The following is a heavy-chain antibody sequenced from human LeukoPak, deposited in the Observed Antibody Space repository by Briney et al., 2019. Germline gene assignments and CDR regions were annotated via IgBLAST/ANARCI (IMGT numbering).Heavy chain of an antibody. CDR3: ARNRGSTVITDQYYYYYMDV. Sequence: SETLSLTCSVSGGSISSSSFYWGWIRQPPGKGLEWIGSIYHSGSTNYNPSLKSRVTISVDTSKNQFSLKVRSVTATDTAVYYCARNRGSTVITDQYYYYYMDVWGKGTTVTVSS. D-gene: IGHD4-11*01. CDR2: IYHSGST. CDR1: GGSISSSSFY. V-gene: IGHV4-39*07. J-gene: IGHJ6*03.